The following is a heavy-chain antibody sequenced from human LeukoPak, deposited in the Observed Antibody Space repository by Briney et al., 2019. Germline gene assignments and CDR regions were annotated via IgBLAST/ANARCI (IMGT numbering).Heavy chain of an antibody. CDR3: ARQGEYCSGGSCYDWFDP. Sequence: GSLRLSCAASGFTFSSYSMNWVRQPPGKGLEWIGEINHSGSTNYNPSLKSRVTISVDTSKNQFSLKLSSVTAADTAVYYYARQGEYCSGGSCYDWFDPWGQGTLVTVSS. CDR2: INHSGST. V-gene: IGHV4-34*01. CDR1: GFTFSSYS. D-gene: IGHD2-15*01. J-gene: IGHJ5*02.